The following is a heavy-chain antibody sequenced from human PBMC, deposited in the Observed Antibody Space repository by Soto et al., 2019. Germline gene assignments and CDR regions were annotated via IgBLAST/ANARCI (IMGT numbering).Heavy chain of an antibody. Sequence: EVRLLESGGGLAQPGGSRRLSCAASGFTFSSSAMNWVRQAPGKGLEWVSSIRVGGGDTFYADSVRGRFTVSRDISRNTLYLQINSLRAEDTAIYYCAKCSVGTVRTSGWCNGFDPWGQGTLVTVSS. D-gene: IGHD6-19*01. CDR1: GFTFSSSA. J-gene: IGHJ5*02. CDR3: AKCSVGTVRTSGWCNGFDP. CDR2: IRVGGGDT. V-gene: IGHV3-23*01.